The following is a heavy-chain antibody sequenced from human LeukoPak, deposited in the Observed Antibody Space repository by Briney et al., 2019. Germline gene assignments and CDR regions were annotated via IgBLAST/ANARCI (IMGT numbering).Heavy chain of an antibody. V-gene: IGHV3-30*02. D-gene: IGHD2-2*01. CDR1: GFTFSSSG. CDR3: AIDGVAIADM. Sequence: GGSLRLSCAASGFTFSSSGMHWVRQAPGKGLEWVTFMRYDGSNKYYADSVKGRFAISRDNSKNTLYLQMNSLRAEDTAVYYCAIDGVAIADMWGQGTLVTVSS. J-gene: IGHJ4*02. CDR2: MRYDGSNK.